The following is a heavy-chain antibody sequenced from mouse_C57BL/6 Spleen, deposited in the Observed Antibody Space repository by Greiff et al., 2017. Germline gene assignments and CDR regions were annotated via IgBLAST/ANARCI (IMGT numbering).Heavy chain of an antibody. CDR1: GFTFSSYA. CDR2: ISSGGDYI. CDR3: TRGEFDYGGAWFAY. D-gene: IGHD2-4*01. V-gene: IGHV5-9-1*02. J-gene: IGHJ3*01. Sequence: EVMLVEPGEGLVKPGGSLKLSCAASGFTFSSYAMSWVRQTPEKRLEWVAYISSGGDYIYYADTVKGRFTISRDNARNTLYLQMSSLKSEDTAMYYCTRGEFDYGGAWFAYWGQGTLVTVSA.